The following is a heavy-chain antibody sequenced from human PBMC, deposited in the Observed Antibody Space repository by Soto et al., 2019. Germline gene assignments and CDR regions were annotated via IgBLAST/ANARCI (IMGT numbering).Heavy chain of an antibody. CDR3: TTVLWRKAVVVGSTGYFNP. V-gene: IGHV3-15*01. CDR2: IKSKSDGGTT. CDR1: GCTFSDAG. Sequence: VGSLRLSCAASGCTFSDAGMSWVRQAPGKGLDWVGRIKSKSDGGTTEYAAPVRGRFTISRDDSKNTLYLQMNSLKTEDTAVYYCTTVLWRKAVVVGSTGYFNPWGQGTPVTVSS. J-gene: IGHJ5*02. D-gene: IGHD2-15*01.